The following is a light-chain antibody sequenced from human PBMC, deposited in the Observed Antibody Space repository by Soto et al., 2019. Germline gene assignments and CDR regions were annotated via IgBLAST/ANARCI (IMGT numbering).Light chain of an antibody. CDR3: LQDYNYPLT. Sequence: ITMTKLPSSFSASLWECVTINCGASQGISNDLGWYQQKPGKAPKLLIYAASSLQSGVPSRFSGSGSGTEFTLTISSLQSEDFATYYCLQDYNYPLTFGGGTKVDIK. CDR2: AAS. J-gene: IGKJ4*01. V-gene: IGKV1-6*01. CDR1: QGISND.